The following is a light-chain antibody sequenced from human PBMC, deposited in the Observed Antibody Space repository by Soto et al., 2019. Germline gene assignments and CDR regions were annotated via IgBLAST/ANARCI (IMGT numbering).Light chain of an antibody. J-gene: IGLJ1*01. CDR3: YSYAGSGTFV. Sequence: QSALTQPASVSGSPGQSITISCTGTSSDVGSYNLVSWYQQHPGKAPKLMIYEVTKRPSGVSDRFSGSKSGNTASLTISGLQADDEADYYCYSYAGSGTFVFATGTKLTVL. CDR1: SSDVGSYNL. CDR2: EVT. V-gene: IGLV2-23*02.